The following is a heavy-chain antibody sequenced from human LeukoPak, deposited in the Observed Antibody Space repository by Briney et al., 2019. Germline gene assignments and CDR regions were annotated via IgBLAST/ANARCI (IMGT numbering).Heavy chain of an antibody. CDR2: SYHSGST. Sequence: SETLSLTCTVSGYSISSGFYWGWIRPPPGKGLEWIGSSYHSGSTHYNSSLKSRVTISVDTSKNQLSLKLSSVTAADTAVYYCAKDKCRGYSGYDVSLLIDYWGQGTLITVSS. CDR1: GYSISSGFY. V-gene: IGHV4-38-2*02. D-gene: IGHD5-12*01. CDR3: AKDKCRGYSGYDVSLLIDY. J-gene: IGHJ4*02.